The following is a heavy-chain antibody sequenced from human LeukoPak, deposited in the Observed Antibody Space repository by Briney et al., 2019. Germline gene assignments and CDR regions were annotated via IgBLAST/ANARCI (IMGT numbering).Heavy chain of an antibody. D-gene: IGHD4-17*01. J-gene: IGHJ4*02. CDR1: GGSISSRSYY. CDR2: IYYSGST. Sequence: SETLSPTCTVSGGSISSRSYYWGWIRQPPGKGLEWIGSIYYSGSTYYNPSLKSRVTISLDTSKNQFSLNLSSVTAADTAVYYCAGDRYGETSFFDYWGQGTLVTVSS. CDR3: AGDRYGETSFFDY. V-gene: IGHV4-39*07.